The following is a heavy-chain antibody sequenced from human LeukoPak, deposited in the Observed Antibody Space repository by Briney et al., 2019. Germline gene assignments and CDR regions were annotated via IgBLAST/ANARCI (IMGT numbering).Heavy chain of an antibody. D-gene: IGHD3-16*01. J-gene: IGHJ4*02. Sequence: GGSLTLSCAPSGISLSNYSMSWVRQAPARAPEWVSSLRGNEETFYADSVKGRFTLSRDDSRHTVYLQLNNLRVEDTAIYFCARGRWVWDPDAVRWGQGTQVADSS. V-gene: IGHV3-23*01. CDR1: GISLSNYS. CDR2: LRGNEET. CDR3: ARGRWVWDPDAVR.